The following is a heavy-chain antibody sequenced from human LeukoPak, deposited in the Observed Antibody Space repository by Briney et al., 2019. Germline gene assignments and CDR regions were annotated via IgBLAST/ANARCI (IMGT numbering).Heavy chain of an antibody. CDR1: GFTFSSYE. Sequence: PGGSLRLSCAASGFTFSSYEMNWVRQAPGKGLEWVSYISSSGSIVYYADSVKGRCTISRDNAKNSLYLQMNSLRAEDTAVYYCAKDVGATSVFWFDYWGQGTLVTVSS. CDR2: ISSSGSIV. CDR3: AKDVGATSVFWFDY. D-gene: IGHD1-26*01. V-gene: IGHV3-48*03. J-gene: IGHJ4*02.